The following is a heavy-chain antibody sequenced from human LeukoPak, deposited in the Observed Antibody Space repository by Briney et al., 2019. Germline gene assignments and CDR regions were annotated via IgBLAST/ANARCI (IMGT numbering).Heavy chain of an antibody. CDR2: INKDGSAT. D-gene: IGHD1-26*01. V-gene: IGHV3-43*02. CDR3: ATWAFYHSLDV. CDR1: GFTFDAYA. J-gene: IGHJ6*02. Sequence: GGSLRLSCEASGFTFDAYAMHWVRQAQGKGLEWVSLINKDGSATYYADSVKGRFTISRDNSKNSLYLQMNSLRSEDTALYYCATWAFYHSLDVWGQGTTVTVSS.